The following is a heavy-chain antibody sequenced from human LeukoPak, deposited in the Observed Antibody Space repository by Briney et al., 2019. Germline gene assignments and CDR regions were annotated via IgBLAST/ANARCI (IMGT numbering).Heavy chain of an antibody. CDR1: GGSISSSSYY. Sequence: SETLSLTCTVSGGSISSSSYYWGWIRQPPGKGLEWIGSIYYSGSTYYNPSLKSRVTISVDTSKNQFSLKLSSVTAADTAVYYCARGWGDFWSGYHNADENWFDPWGQGTLVTVSS. J-gene: IGHJ5*02. D-gene: IGHD3-3*01. CDR3: ARGWGDFWSGYHNADENWFDP. CDR2: IYYSGST. V-gene: IGHV4-39*07.